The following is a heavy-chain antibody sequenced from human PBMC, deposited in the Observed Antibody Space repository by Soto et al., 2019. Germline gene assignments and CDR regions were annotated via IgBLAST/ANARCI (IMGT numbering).Heavy chain of an antibody. V-gene: IGHV4-61*01. CDR1: GGSVSSGSYY. D-gene: IGHD3-10*01. Sequence: QVQLQESGPGLVKPSETLSLTCTVSGGSVSSGSYYWSWIRQPPGKGLEWIGYIYYRGKTNYNPSRRVQVTITLHTPKTQFSLRLSTVTAADMTVKYCAILNDSGSYHYYSMDVWGQCTTVTVSS. CDR3: AILNDSGSYHYYSMDV. J-gene: IGHJ6*02. CDR2: IYYRGKT.